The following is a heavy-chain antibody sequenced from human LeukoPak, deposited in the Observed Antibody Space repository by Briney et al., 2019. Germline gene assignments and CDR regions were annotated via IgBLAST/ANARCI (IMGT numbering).Heavy chain of an antibody. CDR1: GFTFSSYE. CDR2: ISSSGSTI. V-gene: IGHV3-48*03. J-gene: IGHJ6*02. Sequence: GGSLRLSCAASGFTFSSYEMNWVRQAPGKGLEWVSYISSSGSTIYYADSVKGRFTISRDNAKNSLYLQMNSLRSEDTALYYCAKDWGSYSETEGYYYYYGMDVWGQGTTVTVSS. CDR3: AKDWGSYSETEGYYYYYGMDV. D-gene: IGHD3-16*01.